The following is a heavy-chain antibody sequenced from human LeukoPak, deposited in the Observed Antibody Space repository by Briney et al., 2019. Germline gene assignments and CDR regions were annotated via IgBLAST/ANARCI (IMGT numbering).Heavy chain of an antibody. V-gene: IGHV1-69*05. CDR2: IIPIFGTA. CDR1: GYTFTGYY. CDR3: ASLDAFDI. J-gene: IGHJ3*02. Sequence: SVKVSCKASGYTFTGYYMHWVRQAPGQGLEWMGRIIPIFGTANYAQKFQGRVTITTDESTSTAYMELSSLRSEDTAVYYCASLDAFDIWGQGTMVTVSS.